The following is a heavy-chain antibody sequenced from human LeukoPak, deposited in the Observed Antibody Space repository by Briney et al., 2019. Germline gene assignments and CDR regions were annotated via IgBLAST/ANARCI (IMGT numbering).Heavy chain of an antibody. CDR1: GFTFSRYT. J-gene: IGHJ3*02. D-gene: IGHD3-22*01. Sequence: GGSLTLSCGASGFTFSRYTMHWVRQAPGKGLQYVSGISSIGSNTYYANSVKGRFTISRDNSKNSLYLQMGSLRAEDMAVYYCARLYYYDSSGYYEDAFDIWGQGTMVTVSS. CDR2: ISSIGSNT. CDR3: ARLYYYDSSGYYEDAFDI. V-gene: IGHV3-64*01.